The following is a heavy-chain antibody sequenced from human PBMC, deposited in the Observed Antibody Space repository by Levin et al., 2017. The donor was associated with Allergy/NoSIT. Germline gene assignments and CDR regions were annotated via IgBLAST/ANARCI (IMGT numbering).Heavy chain of an antibody. D-gene: IGHD3-10*02. CDR2: INQDGSEK. CDR3: ATALSVRGASSL. Sequence: GGSLRLSCVASGFTFSSYCMTWVRQAPGKGLEWVANINQDGSEKNYVDSVKGRFTISRDNAKNSLYLQMNSLRAEDTAVYYCATALSVRGASSLWGQGTQVTVSS. J-gene: IGHJ4*02. CDR1: GFTFSSYC. V-gene: IGHV3-7*01.